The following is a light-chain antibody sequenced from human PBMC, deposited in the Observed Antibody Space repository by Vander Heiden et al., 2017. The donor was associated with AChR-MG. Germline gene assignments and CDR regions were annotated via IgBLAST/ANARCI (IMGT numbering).Light chain of an antibody. V-gene: IGLV2-14*01. CDR1: SNDVDSYNY. CDR3: SSYTSSSTLV. J-gene: IGLJ1*01. Sequence: QSATHQPASVSGSPGQSIAISCTGTSNDVDSYNYVVWYQQHAVKAPKLMIYDVSNRPSVVANRFAGSKSGNTASLTISGLQAEDETDYYCSSYTSSSTLVFGTGTKVTVL. CDR2: DVS.